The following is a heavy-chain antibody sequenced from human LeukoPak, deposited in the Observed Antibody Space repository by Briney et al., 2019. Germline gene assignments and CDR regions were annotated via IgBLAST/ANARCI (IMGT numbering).Heavy chain of an antibody. J-gene: IGHJ4*02. CDR2: TSSDLNVK. V-gene: IGHV3-30-3*01. CDR1: GFTFRNYV. CDR3: AREGYYGSGSPPSLYFDY. Sequence: GGSLRLSCAASGFTFRNYVIHWVRQAPGKGLEWVAVTSSDLNVKLYADSVKGRFTISGDNSRSTLYLQMNSLRPEDTAIYYCAREGYYGSGSPPSLYFDYWGQGTLITVSS. D-gene: IGHD3-10*01.